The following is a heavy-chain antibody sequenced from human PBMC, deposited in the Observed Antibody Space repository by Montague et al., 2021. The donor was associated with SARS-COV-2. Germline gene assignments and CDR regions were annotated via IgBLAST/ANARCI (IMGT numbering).Heavy chain of an antibody. D-gene: IGHD3-9*01. CDR3: AREYDILTGYYFDY. J-gene: IGHJ4*02. V-gene: IGHV3-33*01. CDR2: ICYDGSNK. CDR1: GFTFSSYC. Sequence: SLRLSCAASGFTFSSYCMHWVRQAPGKGLEWVADICYDGSNKYYADSVKGRFTISRDNSKNTLYLQMNSLRAEDTAVYYCAREYDILTGYYFDYWGQGTLVTVSS.